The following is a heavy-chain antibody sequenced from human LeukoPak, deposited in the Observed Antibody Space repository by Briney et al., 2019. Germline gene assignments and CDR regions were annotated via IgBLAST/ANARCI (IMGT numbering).Heavy chain of an antibody. CDR1: GFTFSSYA. V-gene: IGHV3-64D*06. J-gene: IGHJ4*02. D-gene: IGHD2-15*01. Sequence: PGGSLRLSCSASGFTFSSYAMHWVRQAPGKGLEYVSAISSNGGSTYYADSVKGRFTISRDNSKNTLYLQMSSLRAEDTAVYYCVKDRAGSCSGGSCQDLDYWGQGTLVTVSS. CDR3: VKDRAGSCSGGSCQDLDY. CDR2: ISSNGGST.